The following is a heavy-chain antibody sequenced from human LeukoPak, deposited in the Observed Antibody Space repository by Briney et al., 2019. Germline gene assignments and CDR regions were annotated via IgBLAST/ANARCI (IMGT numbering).Heavy chain of an antibody. CDR1: GFTFSTYG. J-gene: IGHJ4*02. V-gene: IGHV3-30*02. Sequence: PGGSLRLSCAASGFTFSTYGMHWVRQAPGKGLEWVAFIRYGGSNKYYADSVKGRFTISRDNSKNTLYLQMNSLRAEDTALYYCARGLAVPRTRHFDYWGQGTLVTVSS. CDR2: IRYGGSNK. CDR3: ARGLAVPRTRHFDY. D-gene: IGHD6-19*01.